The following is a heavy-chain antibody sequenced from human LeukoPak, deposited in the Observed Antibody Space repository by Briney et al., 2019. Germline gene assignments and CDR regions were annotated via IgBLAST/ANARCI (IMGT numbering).Heavy chain of an antibody. J-gene: IGHJ4*02. V-gene: IGHV3-7*01. Sequence: PGGSLRLSCAASGFTFNTFWMSWVRQAPGKGLEWVANIKLDGSEKYYVDSVKGRFTISRDNAKNSLYLQMDSLRAEDTAVYYCVRGGRYNYGPWGQGTLVTVSS. CDR3: VRGGRYNYGP. CDR2: IKLDGSEK. D-gene: IGHD1-1*01. CDR1: GFTFNTFW.